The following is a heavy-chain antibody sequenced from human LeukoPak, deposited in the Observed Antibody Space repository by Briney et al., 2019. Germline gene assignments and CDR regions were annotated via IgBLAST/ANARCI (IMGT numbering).Heavy chain of an antibody. CDR3: ARGGRNNWNDLDY. J-gene: IGHJ4*02. CDR1: GFTFSSYS. V-gene: IGHV3-21*01. D-gene: IGHD1-20*01. CDR2: ISSSSSYI. Sequence: GGSLRLSCAASGFTFSSYSMNWVRQAPGKGLEWVSSISSSSSYIFYADSVKGRFTLSRDNAKNSLYLQMNSLRAEDTAVYYCARGGRNNWNDLDYWGQGTLVTVSS.